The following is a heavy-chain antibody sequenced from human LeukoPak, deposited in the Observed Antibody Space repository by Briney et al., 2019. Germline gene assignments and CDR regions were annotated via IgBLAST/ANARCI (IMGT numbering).Heavy chain of an antibody. CDR3: AIEPRKYCSITSCPKYVDP. CDR1: GFTFSSYA. CDR2: ISASGGTT. Sequence: PGGSLRLSCAASGFTFSSYAMSWVRQAPGKGLEWVSAISASGGTTYYADSVKGRFTISRDNSKNTLYLQTSSLRAEDTAVYYCAIEPRKYCSITSCPKYVDPGGQGTLVTVSS. J-gene: IGHJ5*02. V-gene: IGHV3-23*01. D-gene: IGHD2-2*01.